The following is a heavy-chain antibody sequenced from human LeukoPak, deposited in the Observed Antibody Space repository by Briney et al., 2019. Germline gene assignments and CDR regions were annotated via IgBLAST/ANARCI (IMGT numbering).Heavy chain of an antibody. V-gene: IGHV1-3*01. D-gene: IGHD6-19*01. CDR1: GYTFTSFA. J-gene: IGHJ4*02. CDR2: INAGNGNT. Sequence: ASVKVSCKASGYTFTSFAIHWVRQAPGQRLEWMGWINAGNGNTKFSQQFQGRVSITRDTSASTAYMELSYLRSEDTALYFCARSIVYSSDSDGGYYFDYWGQGTLVTVSS. CDR3: ARSIVYSSDSDGGYYFDY.